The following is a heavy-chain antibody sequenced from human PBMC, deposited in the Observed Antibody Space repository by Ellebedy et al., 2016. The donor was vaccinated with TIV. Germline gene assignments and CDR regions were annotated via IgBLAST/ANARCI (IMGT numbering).Heavy chain of an antibody. D-gene: IGHD1-14*01. CDR3: AREASGNFDY. Sequence: PGGSLRLSCAASGFTFSSYCMHWVRQAPGKGLEWVAVIWYDGSNKYYADSVKGRFTISRDKSKNTLYLQMNSLRAEDTAVYYCAREASGNFDYWGQGTLVTVSS. CDR2: IWYDGSNK. V-gene: IGHV3-33*01. CDR1: GFTFSSYC. J-gene: IGHJ4*02.